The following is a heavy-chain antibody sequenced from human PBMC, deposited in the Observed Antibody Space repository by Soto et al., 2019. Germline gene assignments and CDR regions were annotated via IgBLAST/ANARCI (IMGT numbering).Heavy chain of an antibody. J-gene: IGHJ6*03. CDR3: ARGRGGSSHYYYYYYMDV. Sequence: SETLSLTCAVYGGSFSGYYWSWIRQPPGKGLEWIGEINHSGSTNYNPSLKSRVTISVDTSKNQFSLKLSSVTAADTAVYYCARGRGGSSHYYYYYYMDVWGKGTTVTVSS. V-gene: IGHV4-34*01. D-gene: IGHD2-15*01. CDR1: GGSFSGYY. CDR2: INHSGST.